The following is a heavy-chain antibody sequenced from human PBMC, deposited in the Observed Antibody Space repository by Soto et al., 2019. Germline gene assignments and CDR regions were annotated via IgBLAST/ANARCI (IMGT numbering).Heavy chain of an antibody. CDR3: ARLVPTEGFGS. V-gene: IGHV4-34*01. CDR1: GGSFSAYY. J-gene: IGHJ4*02. CDR2: INHSGTT. Sequence: SETLSLTCAVYGGSFSAYYWSWIRQPPGRGLEWIGEINHSGTTNYNPSLKSRVTISVDTSKNQFSLKLSSVTAADTAVYYCARLVPTEGFGSWGQGTLVTVSS.